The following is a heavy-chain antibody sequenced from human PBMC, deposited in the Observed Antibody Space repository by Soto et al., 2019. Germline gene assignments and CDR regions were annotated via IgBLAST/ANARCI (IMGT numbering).Heavy chain of an antibody. CDR1: GFTFSSYA. CDR3: AEAGLCSSDPFTFDF. D-gene: IGHD2-2*01. V-gene: IGHV3-23*01. Sequence: GGSLRLSCAASGFTFSSYAMSWVRQAPGKGLEWVSAISGSVGSTYYADSVKGRFTISRDNSKNTLYLQMNSLRAEDTAVYFSAEAGLCSSDPFTFDFWGQGTLVIVSS. CDR2: ISGSVGST. J-gene: IGHJ4*02.